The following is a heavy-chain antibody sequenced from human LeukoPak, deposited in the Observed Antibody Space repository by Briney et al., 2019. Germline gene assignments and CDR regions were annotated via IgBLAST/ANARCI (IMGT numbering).Heavy chain of an antibody. D-gene: IGHD1-26*01. CDR3: ARDPVLGAPDFLDY. V-gene: IGHV3-30-3*01. CDR2: TSADESIK. J-gene: IGHJ4*02. CDR1: GFPFTDYV. Sequence: GGSLRLSCTVSGFPFTDYVIHWVRQAPGKGLEWVAVTSADESIKIYNDSVRGRFTISRDNSKNIQYLQMNSVRVEDTAVYYCARDPVLGAPDFLDYWGRGTLVTVSS.